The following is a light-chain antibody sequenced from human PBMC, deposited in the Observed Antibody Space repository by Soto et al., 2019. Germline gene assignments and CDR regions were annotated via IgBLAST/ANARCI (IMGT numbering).Light chain of an antibody. Sequence: ILMMQTPTTLSVSPGERATLSCRASQSVSSNLAWYQQKPGQAPRLLIYGASTRATGIPARFSGSGSGTEFTLTISSLQSEDFAVYYCQQYNNWPPTFGQGTKVDIK. J-gene: IGKJ1*01. CDR2: GAS. CDR1: QSVSSN. CDR3: QQYNNWPPT. V-gene: IGKV3-15*01.